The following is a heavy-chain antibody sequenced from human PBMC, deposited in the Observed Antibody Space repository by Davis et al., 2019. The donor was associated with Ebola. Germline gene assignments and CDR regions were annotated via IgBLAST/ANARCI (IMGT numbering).Heavy chain of an antibody. J-gene: IGHJ4*02. V-gene: IGHV3-73*01. D-gene: IGHD6-19*01. Sequence: GESLKISCAASGFTFSGSAMHWVRQASGKGLEWVGRIRSKANSYATAYAASVKGRFTISRDDSKNTAYLQMNSLKTEDTAVYYCTGSSGKNDYWGQGTLVTVSS. CDR3: TGSSGKNDY. CDR2: IRSKANSYAT. CDR1: GFTFSGSA.